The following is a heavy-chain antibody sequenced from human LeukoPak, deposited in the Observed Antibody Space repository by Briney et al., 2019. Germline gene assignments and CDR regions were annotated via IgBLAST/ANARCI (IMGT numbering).Heavy chain of an antibody. V-gene: IGHV3-30-3*01. D-gene: IGHD3-3*01. CDR2: ISYDGSNK. CDR1: GFTFSSYA. CDR3: ARAGGYYDFWSGYSSYGMDV. J-gene: IGHJ6*02. Sequence: GGSLRLSCAASGFTFSSYAMHWVRQAPGKGLEWVAVISYDGSNKYYADSVKGRFTISRDNAKNSLYLQMNSLRAEDTAVYYCARAGGYYDFWSGYSSYGMDVWGQGTTVTVSS.